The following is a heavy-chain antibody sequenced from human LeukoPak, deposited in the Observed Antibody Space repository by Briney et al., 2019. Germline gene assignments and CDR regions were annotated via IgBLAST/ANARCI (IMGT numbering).Heavy chain of an antibody. V-gene: IGHV3-53*01. Sequence: PGGSLRLSCAASGFTVSNNYMSWVRQAPGKGLEWVSVVYSSGSTYYADSVKGRFTISRDNSKNTLYLQMNSLRAEDTAVYYCAKGGYSSSWYVSSWGQGTLVTVSS. J-gene: IGHJ5*02. D-gene: IGHD6-13*01. CDR2: VYSSGST. CDR1: GFTVSNNY. CDR3: AKGGYSSSWYVSS.